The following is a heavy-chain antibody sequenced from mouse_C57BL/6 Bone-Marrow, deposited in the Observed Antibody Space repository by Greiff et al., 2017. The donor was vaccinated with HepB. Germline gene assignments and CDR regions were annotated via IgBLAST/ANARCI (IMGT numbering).Heavy chain of an antibody. J-gene: IGHJ4*01. Sequence: DVQLQESGPGLAKPSQTLSLTCSVTGYSITSDYWNWIRKFPGNKLEYMGYISYSGSTYYNPSLKSRISITRDTSKNQYYLQLNSVTTEDTATYYCARTYDGYYVTKGYYAMDYWGQGTSVTVSS. CDR2: ISYSGST. CDR1: GYSITSDY. D-gene: IGHD2-3*01. V-gene: IGHV3-8*01. CDR3: ARTYDGYYVTKGYYAMDY.